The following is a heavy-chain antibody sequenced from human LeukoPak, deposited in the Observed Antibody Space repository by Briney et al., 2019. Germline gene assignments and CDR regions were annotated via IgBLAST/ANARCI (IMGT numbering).Heavy chain of an antibody. CDR1: GGSISNYY. J-gene: IGHJ4*02. CDR3: ARDRLSYDSSGYYRYFDY. Sequence: SETLSLTCTVSGGSISNYYWSWIRQPPGKGLEWIGYIYYSGSTNYNPSLKSRVTISVDTSKNQFSLKLSSVTAADTAVYYCARDRLSYDSSGYYRYFDYWGQGTLVTVSS. CDR2: IYYSGST. V-gene: IGHV4-59*12. D-gene: IGHD3-22*01.